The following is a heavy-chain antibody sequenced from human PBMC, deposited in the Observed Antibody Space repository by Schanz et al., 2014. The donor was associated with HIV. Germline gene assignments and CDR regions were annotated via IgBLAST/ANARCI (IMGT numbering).Heavy chain of an antibody. J-gene: IGHJ6*02. D-gene: IGHD3-16*01. CDR1: GFTFSSFA. Sequence: EVHLSESGGGLVQPGESVTIACVASGFTFSSFAMTWVRQVPGKGLEWVSSISGGGHRLYYVDSAKGRFSVSRDNSRNTMYLEMSNLRVEDTAVYYCTKARRGKVRLGESTTYYGMDVWGQGTTVTVSS. V-gene: IGHV3-23*01. CDR2: ISGGGHRL. CDR3: TKARRGKVRLGESTTYYGMDV.